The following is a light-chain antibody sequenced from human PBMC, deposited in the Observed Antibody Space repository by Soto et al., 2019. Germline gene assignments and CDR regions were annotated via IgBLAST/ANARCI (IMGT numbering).Light chain of an antibody. Sequence: DIQLTQSPSFLSASIGDRVTITCRASQDFSSYLAWYQQKPGKAPNLLIYVASTLQSGVPSRFSGSGSGTEFTLTISNVQPEDFATYYCQHGYVAPYSFGQGTKVDI. V-gene: IGKV1-9*01. CDR2: VAS. CDR3: QHGYVAPYS. CDR1: QDFSSY. J-gene: IGKJ2*03.